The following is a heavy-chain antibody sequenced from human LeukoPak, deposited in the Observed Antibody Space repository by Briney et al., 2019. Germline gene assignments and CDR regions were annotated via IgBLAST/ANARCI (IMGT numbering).Heavy chain of an antibody. J-gene: IGHJ4*02. CDR1: GGSISSYY. Sequence: SETLSVTCTVSGGSISSYYWSWIRQPPGKGLEWIGYIYYSGSTNYNPSLKSRVTISVDTSKNQFSLKLSSVTAADTAVYYCARGIPLAYYDILTGYPTTIFDYWGQGTLVTVSS. CDR2: IYYSGST. V-gene: IGHV4-59*01. CDR3: ARGIPLAYYDILTGYPTTIFDY. D-gene: IGHD3-9*01.